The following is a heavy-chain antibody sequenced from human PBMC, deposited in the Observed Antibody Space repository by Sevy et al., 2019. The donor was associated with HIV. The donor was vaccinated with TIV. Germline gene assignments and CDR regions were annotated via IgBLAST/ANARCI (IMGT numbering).Heavy chain of an antibody. CDR3: ARERGVTTRNGSPLDY. Sequence: GGCLRLSCASSGFTFSSYAMHWVRQGPGKGLEAVAVISYDAKVKLYADSVKGRFTISRDNSKNTLDLQMNSLRDEDTTVYYCARERGVTTRNGSPLDYWGQGTLVTVSS. J-gene: IGHJ4*02. CDR1: GFTFSSYA. D-gene: IGHD4-17*01. CDR2: ISYDAKVK. V-gene: IGHV3-30*04.